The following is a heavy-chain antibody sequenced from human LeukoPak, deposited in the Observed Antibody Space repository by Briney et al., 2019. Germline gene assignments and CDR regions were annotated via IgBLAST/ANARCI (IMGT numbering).Heavy chain of an antibody. J-gene: IGHJ6*02. D-gene: IGHD6-19*01. V-gene: IGHV3-30*18. CDR3: AKDVAVAHYYYYGMDV. CDR2: ISYDGSNK. CDR1: GSTFSSYG. Sequence: GGSLRLSCAASGSTFSSYGMHWVRQAPGKGLEWVAVISYDGSNKYYADSVKGRFTISRDNSKNTLYLQMNSLRAEDTAVYYCAKDVAVAHYYYYGMDVWGQGTTVTVSS.